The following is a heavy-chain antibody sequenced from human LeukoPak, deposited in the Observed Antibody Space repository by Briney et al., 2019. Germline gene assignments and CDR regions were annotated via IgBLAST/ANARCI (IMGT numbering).Heavy chain of an antibody. D-gene: IGHD3-22*01. CDR2: IYYSGST. V-gene: IGHV4-39*01. J-gene: IGHJ4*02. CDR1: GDSISSSSSY. CDR3: ARLILDSSAYYFRY. Sequence: PSETLSLTCTVSGDSISSSSSYWGWIRQPPGKGLEWIGSIYYSGSTYYNPSLKSRVTISVDTSKNQFSLELSSVTAADTAVYYCARLILDSSAYYFRYWGQGTLVTVSS.